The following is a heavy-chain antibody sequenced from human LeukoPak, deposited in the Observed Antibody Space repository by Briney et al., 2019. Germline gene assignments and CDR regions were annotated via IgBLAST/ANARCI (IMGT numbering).Heavy chain of an antibody. CDR3: ARLPKASAADRRGY. CDR2: IYYRGST. J-gene: IGHJ4*02. V-gene: IGHV4-39*01. CDR1: GGSVSSSTSY. Sequence: PLETLSLTCTVSGGSVSSSTSYWGWIRQPPGEGLEWIGGIYYRGSTYYNPSLKSRVTISVDTSKNQFSLKLSSVTAADTAVYYCARLPKASAADRRGYWGQGTLVTVSS. D-gene: IGHD2-15*01.